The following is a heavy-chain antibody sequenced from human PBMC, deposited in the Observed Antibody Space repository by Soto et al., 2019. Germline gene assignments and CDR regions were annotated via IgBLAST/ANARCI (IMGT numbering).Heavy chain of an antibody. CDR3: ARDLRGQNNWFDP. CDR2: IYYSGST. V-gene: IGHV4-31*02. J-gene: IGHJ5*02. Sequence: LCGGSISSGGYYWSWIRQHPGKGLEWIGYIYYSGSTYYNPSLKSRVTISVDTSKNQFSLKLSSVTAADTAVYYCARDLRGQNNWFDPWGQGTLVTVSS. D-gene: IGHD3-10*01. CDR1: GGSISSGGYY.